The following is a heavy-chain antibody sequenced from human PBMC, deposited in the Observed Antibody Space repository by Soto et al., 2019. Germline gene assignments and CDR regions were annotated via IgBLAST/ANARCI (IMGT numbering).Heavy chain of an antibody. J-gene: IGHJ4*02. CDR2: IYPGDSDT. CDR1: GYSFTSYW. V-gene: IGHV5-51*01. D-gene: IGHD6-13*01. CDR3: ARHKIPGYSSSWYFFY. Sequence: LKISCKGSGYSFTSYWIGWVRQMPGKGLEWMGIIYPGDSDTRYSPSFQGQVNISADKSISTAYLQWRSLKASDTAMYYCARHKIPGYSSSWYFFYWGKGTL.